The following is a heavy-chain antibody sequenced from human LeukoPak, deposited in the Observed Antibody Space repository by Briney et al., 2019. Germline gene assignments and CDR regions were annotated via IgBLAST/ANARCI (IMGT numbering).Heavy chain of an antibody. CDR1: GYTFTGYY. J-gene: IGHJ4*02. Sequence: GASVKVSCNASGYTFTGYYMHWVRQARGQGLEWMGWINPNSGGTNYAQKFQGRVTMTRDTSISTAYMELSRLRSDDTAVYYCAREEHCSGGICYAFDYWGQGTLVTVSS. V-gene: IGHV1-2*02. CDR3: AREEHCSGGICYAFDY. D-gene: IGHD2-15*01. CDR2: INPNSGGT.